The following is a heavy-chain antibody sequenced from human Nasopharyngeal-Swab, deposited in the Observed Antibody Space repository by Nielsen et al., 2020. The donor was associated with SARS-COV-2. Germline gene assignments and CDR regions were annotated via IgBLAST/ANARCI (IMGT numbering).Heavy chain of an antibody. CDR1: GFTYSNYG. J-gene: IGHJ6*02. CDR2: IWYDGSNK. Sequence: GESQKLSCAASGFTYSNYGMRWVRQAPGKGLEWVAVIWYDGSNKYYAESVKGRFTISRDNSKNTLYLQMNSLRAEDTAVYYCARDEAVAQLSYYGMDVWGQGTTVTVSS. D-gene: IGHD6-19*01. CDR3: ARDEAVAQLSYYGMDV. V-gene: IGHV3-33*01.